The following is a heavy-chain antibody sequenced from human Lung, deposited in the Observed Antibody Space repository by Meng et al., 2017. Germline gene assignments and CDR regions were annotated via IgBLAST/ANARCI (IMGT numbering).Heavy chain of an antibody. Sequence: HVQLLQSGAEVKQPWAPLKASCKASDYTFTGYGVCWVRQAPGQGLEWMAWLGAHPGDTSFAPKFLGRVTVTADTATATAYMELRSLRSDDTAVYYCARGTPGRSYCDYWGLGTLVTVSS. CDR3: ARGTPGRSYCDY. CDR1: DYTFTGYG. V-gene: IGHV1-18*01. D-gene: IGHD3-10*01. CDR2: LGAHPGDT. J-gene: IGHJ4*02.